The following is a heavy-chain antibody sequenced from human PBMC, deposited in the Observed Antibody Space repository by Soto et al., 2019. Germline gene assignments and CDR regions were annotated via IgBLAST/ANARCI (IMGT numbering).Heavy chain of an antibody. J-gene: IGHJ4*02. CDR3: ARDAGGGSCLAY. CDR2: ISPFNGHT. Sequence: QVQLVQSGGEVKKPGASVKVSCKPAGYTFTNYVISWVRQAPGQGLEWMGWISPFNGHTKYAQKFQDSVTLTTDTSTSTAYMELRSIRFDDECVYYCARDAGGGSCLAYWGQGTLVAVSS. CDR1: GYTFTNYV. V-gene: IGHV1-18*01. D-gene: IGHD2-15*01.